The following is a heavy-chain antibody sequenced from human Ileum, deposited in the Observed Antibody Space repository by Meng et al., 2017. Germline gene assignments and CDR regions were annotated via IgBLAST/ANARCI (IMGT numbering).Heavy chain of an antibody. Sequence: ISFDESGPTLVKPTTTLTLTCTFSGFSVTTSGVGVGWIRQPPGKALEWLALIYWDDDKRYSPSLESRLTITKDTSKNQVVLTMTSMDPVDTATYYCAHRSSADKGDGGYFDYWGQGTLVTVSS. CDR2: IYWDDDK. D-gene: IGHD2-15*01. CDR1: GFSVTTSGVG. V-gene: IGHV2-5*02. CDR3: AHRSSADKGDGGYFDY. J-gene: IGHJ4*02.